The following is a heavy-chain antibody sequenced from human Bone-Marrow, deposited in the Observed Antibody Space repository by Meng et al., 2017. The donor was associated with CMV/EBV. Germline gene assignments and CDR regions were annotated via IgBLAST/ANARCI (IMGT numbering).Heavy chain of an antibody. J-gene: IGHJ6*02. CDR3: ASHPDCSSTSCRRGPYYYYGMDV. CDR1: GGTFSSYA. V-gene: IGHV1-69*05. D-gene: IGHD2-2*01. Sequence: SVKVSCKASGGTFSSYAISWVRQAPGQGLEWMGGIIPIFGTANYAQKFQGRVTITTDESTSTAYMELSSLRSEDTAVYYCASHPDCSSTSCRRGPYYYYGMDVWGQGNTVTVYS. CDR2: IIPIFGTA.